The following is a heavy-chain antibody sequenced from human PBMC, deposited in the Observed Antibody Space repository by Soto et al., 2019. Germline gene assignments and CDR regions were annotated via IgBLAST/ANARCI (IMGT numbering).Heavy chain of an antibody. CDR3: ARESEAYDV. CDR1: GFSFSSYA. V-gene: IGHV3-30*10. CDR2: ISYDGRDK. J-gene: IGHJ3*01. Sequence: QVQVVESGGGVVQPGRSLRLSCAASGFSFSSYAMHWVRQAPGKGLEWVAGISYDGRDKYYTDSVKGRFTISRDNSKNTLYLQMNSLRVEDTAVYFCARESEAYDVWAKGQWSPSLQ.